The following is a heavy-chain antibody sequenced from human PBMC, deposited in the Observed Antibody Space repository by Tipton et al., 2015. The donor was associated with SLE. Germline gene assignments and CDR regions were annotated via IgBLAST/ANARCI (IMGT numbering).Heavy chain of an antibody. V-gene: IGHV4-38-2*02. J-gene: IGHJ3*02. D-gene: IGHD5-12*01. CDR3: ARGHERHYDSPNFDI. CDR1: GSSSSSGYF. CDR2: IYHSGST. Sequence: TLSLTCSVSGSSSSSGYFWGWIRQPPGKGLELIGTIYHSGSTYYSPSLRSRVTISVDTSKNQFSLKLSSVTAADTAVYYCARGHERHYDSPNFDIWGQGTMVTVSS.